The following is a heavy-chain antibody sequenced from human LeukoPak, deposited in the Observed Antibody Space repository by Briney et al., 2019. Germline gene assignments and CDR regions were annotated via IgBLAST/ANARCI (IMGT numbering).Heavy chain of an antibody. J-gene: IGHJ4*02. V-gene: IGHV4-59*11. CDR2: IYYSGST. Sequence: SETLSLTCTVSGGSISSHYWSWIRQPPGKGLEWIGYIYYSGSTNYNPSLKSRDTISVDTSKNQFSLKLSSVTATDTAVYYCARDHDGGNDYWGQGTLVTVSS. CDR3: ARDHDGGNDY. D-gene: IGHD4-23*01. CDR1: GGSISSHY.